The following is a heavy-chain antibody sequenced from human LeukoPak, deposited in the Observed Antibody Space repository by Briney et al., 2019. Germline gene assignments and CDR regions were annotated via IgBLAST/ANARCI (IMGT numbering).Heavy chain of an antibody. CDR2: ISSSGSTI. V-gene: IGHV3-48*03. Sequence: GGSLRLSCAASGFTFSSYAMNWVRQAPGKGLEWVSYISSSGSTIYYADSVKGRFTISRDNAKNSLYLQMNSLRAEDTAVYYCARDSGSSDFDYWGQGTLVTVSS. J-gene: IGHJ4*02. D-gene: IGHD3-10*01. CDR1: GFTFSSYA. CDR3: ARDSGSSDFDY.